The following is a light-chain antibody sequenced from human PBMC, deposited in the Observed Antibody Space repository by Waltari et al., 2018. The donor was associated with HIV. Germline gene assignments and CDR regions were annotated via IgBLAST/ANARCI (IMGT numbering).Light chain of an antibody. CDR3: SSYTSSNIYV. CDR1: SSDVGAYDR. CDR2: EVI. Sequence: QSALTQPPSVSGSPGQSVTISCTGTSSDVGAYDRVSWYHQPPGTAPTLMIYEVIYRPSGVPERFSGSKSGNTASLTISGLQAEDEGDYYCSSYTSSNIYVFGTATTVTVL. J-gene: IGLJ1*01. V-gene: IGLV2-18*02.